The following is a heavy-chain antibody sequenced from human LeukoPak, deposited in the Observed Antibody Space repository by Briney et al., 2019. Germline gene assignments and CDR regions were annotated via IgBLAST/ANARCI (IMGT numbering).Heavy chain of an antibody. V-gene: IGHV1-2*06. CDR2: INPNSGGT. Sequence: ASVRVSCKASGYTFTGYYMHWVRQAPGQGPEWMGRINPNSGGTNYAQRFQGRVTMTRDTSISTAYMELSRLRSDDTAVYYCARDHYGYSSGSGFDCWGQGILVTVSS. J-gene: IGHJ4*02. D-gene: IGHD3-10*01. CDR3: ARDHYGYSSGSGFDC. CDR1: GYTFTGYY.